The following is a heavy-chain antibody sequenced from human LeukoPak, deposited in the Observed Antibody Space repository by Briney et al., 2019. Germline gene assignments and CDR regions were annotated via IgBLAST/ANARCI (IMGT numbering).Heavy chain of an antibody. CDR1: GYTFTSYG. CDR3: ARAGPYSSGWLRSGYYYYYMDV. Sequence: ASVKVSCKASGYTFTSYGISWVRQAPGQGLEWMGGIIPIFGTANYAQKLQGRVTMTTDTSTSTAYMELRSLRSDDTAVYYCARAGPYSSGWLRSGYYYYYMDVWGKGTTVTVSS. CDR2: IIPIFGTA. V-gene: IGHV1-18*01. D-gene: IGHD6-19*01. J-gene: IGHJ6*03.